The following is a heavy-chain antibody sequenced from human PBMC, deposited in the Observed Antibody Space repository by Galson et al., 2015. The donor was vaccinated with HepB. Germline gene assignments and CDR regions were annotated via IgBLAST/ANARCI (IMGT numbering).Heavy chain of an antibody. CDR3: ARAYGEYAFDI. CDR2: IIPILGIA. D-gene: IGHD4-17*01. CDR1: GGTFSSYA. J-gene: IGHJ3*02. Sequence: SVKVSCKASGGTFSSYAISWVRQAPGQGLEWMGRIIPILGIANYAQKFQGRVTITADKSTSTAYMELSSLRSEDTAVYYCARAYGEYAFDIWGQGTMVTVSS. V-gene: IGHV1-69*04.